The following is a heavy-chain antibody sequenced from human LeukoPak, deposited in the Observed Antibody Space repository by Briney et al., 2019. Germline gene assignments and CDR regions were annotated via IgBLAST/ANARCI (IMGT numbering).Heavy chain of an antibody. CDR3: AEHYYDSSGSDAFDI. V-gene: IGHV3-23*01. CDR1: GFTFSSYA. J-gene: IGHJ3*02. D-gene: IGHD3-22*01. Sequence: GGSLRLSCAASGFTFSSYAMSWVRQAPGKGLEWVSAISGSGGSTYYADSVKGRFTISRDNAKNSLYLQMNSLRAEDTAVYYCAEHYYDSSGSDAFDIWGQGTMVTVSS. CDR2: ISGSGGST.